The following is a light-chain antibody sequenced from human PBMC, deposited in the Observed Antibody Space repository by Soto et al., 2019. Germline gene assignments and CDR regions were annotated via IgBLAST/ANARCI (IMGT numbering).Light chain of an antibody. Sequence: EIWLTQSPDTLSLSPGERATLSCRASQSVRSNYLAWYQQKPGQAPRFLIYDASSRATGIPDRFSGSGSGTDFTLTISRLEPEDFAVYYCQQYGSSPLTFGGGTKVDIK. V-gene: IGKV3-20*01. CDR1: QSVRSNY. CDR2: DAS. CDR3: QQYGSSPLT. J-gene: IGKJ4*01.